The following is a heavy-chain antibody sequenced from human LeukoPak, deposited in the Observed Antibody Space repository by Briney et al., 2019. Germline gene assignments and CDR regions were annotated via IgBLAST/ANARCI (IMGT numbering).Heavy chain of an antibody. CDR1: GFTFNNYA. V-gene: IGHV3-23*01. CDR2: ITPAGGT. CDR3: AKDYSPAH. D-gene: IGHD4-11*01. J-gene: IGHJ4*02. Sequence: GGSLRLSCAASGFTFNNYAMTWVRQAPGNGLEWISGITPAGGTYYADSVKGRFSISRDKSKNTLYLQMNSLRAEDTAIYYCAKDYSPAHWGQGTLVSVSS.